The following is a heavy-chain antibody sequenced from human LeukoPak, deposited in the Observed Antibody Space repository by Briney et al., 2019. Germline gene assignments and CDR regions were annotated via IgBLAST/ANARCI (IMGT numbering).Heavy chain of an antibody. CDR3: ARLPSGL. CDR1: GGSISSSSYY. Sequence: SETLSLTCTVSGGSISSSSYYWGWIRQPPGKGLEWIGSICYSGSSYYNPSLKSRVTISVDTSKNQFSLKLSSVTAADTAVYYCARLPSGLWGQGTLVTVSS. CDR2: ICYSGSS. J-gene: IGHJ4*02. D-gene: IGHD3-3*01. V-gene: IGHV4-39*01.